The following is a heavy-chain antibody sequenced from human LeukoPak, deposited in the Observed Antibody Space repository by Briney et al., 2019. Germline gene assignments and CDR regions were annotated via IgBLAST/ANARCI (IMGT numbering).Heavy chain of an antibody. CDR1: GYTFTSYG. V-gene: IGHV1-69*13. J-gene: IGHJ5*02. D-gene: IGHD6-6*01. CDR3: ARGGPYSSSSLDP. CDR2: IIPIFGTA. Sequence: GASVKVSCKASGYTFTSYGISWVRQAPGQGLEWMGGIIPIFGTANYAQKFQGRATITADESTSTAYMELSSLRSEDTAVYYCARGGPYSSSSLDPWGQGTLVTVSS.